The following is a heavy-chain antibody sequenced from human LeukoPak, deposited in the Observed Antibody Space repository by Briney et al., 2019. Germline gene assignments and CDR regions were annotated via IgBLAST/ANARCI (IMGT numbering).Heavy chain of an antibody. D-gene: IGHD5-24*01. J-gene: IGHJ4*02. CDR2: ISWNSIGI. V-gene: IGHV3-9*01. Sequence: GGSLRLSCAASGFTFDDYGMSWVRQAPGKGLEWVSGISWNSIGIGYADSVKGRFTISRDNAKNSLYLQMNSLRSEDTALYYCANSRDGYNIDYWGQGTLVTVSS. CDR3: ANSRDGYNIDY. CDR1: GFTFDDYG.